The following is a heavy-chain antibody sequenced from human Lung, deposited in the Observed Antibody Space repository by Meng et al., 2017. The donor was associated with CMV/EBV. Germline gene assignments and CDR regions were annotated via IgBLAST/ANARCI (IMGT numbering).Heavy chain of an antibody. Sequence: QVRESGPGLLKPSGTLSRTCVDSGGSNSSSSWWTWARQSPGKGLEWIGEMYHSGTTNYNPSLKSRVTIAMGKSNNQLSLKLNSVTAADTAVYYCATQESRDGHNPYWGQGTLVTVSS. CDR2: MYHSGTT. CDR1: GGSNSSSSW. V-gene: IGHV4-4*02. D-gene: IGHD5-24*01. J-gene: IGHJ4*02. CDR3: ATQESRDGHNPY.